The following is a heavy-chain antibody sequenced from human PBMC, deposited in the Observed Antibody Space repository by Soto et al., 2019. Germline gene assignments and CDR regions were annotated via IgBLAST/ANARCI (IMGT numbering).Heavy chain of an antibody. CDR3: AVNDYLDY. CDR1: GFTFSDAW. J-gene: IGHJ4*02. CDR2: IKRKSDGGTT. V-gene: IGHV3-15*01. Sequence: GGSLRLSCAASGFTFSDAWMIWVRQAPGKGLEWVGRIKRKSDGGTTDYAAPVKGRFTISRDDSANTLYLQMNSLKTEDTAVYFCAVNDYLDYWGQGALVTVSS.